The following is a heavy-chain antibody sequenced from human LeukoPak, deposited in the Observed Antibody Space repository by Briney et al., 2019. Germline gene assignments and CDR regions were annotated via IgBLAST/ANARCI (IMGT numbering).Heavy chain of an antibody. J-gene: IGHJ6*02. CDR3: TTRACHAGGCSSSFYYYYGLHF. D-gene: IGHD3-16*01. CDR2: IIPIFGTA. Sequence: ASVKVSCKASGNSISNYAVSWVRQAPGQGFEWMGGIIPIFGTADYARKFQGRVTITADQSTSTTYMALSSLKSEDTATYYCTTRACHAGGCSSSFYYYYGLHFWGQGTTVSVSS. CDR1: GNSISNYA. V-gene: IGHV1-69*13.